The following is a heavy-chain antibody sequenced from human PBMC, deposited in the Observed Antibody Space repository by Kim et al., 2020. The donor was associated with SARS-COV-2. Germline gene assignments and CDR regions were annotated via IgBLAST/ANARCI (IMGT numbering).Heavy chain of an antibody. CDR3: ARGGGGISVLVLVITAAEYYVDY. D-gene: IGHD3-22*01. Sequence: SETLSLTCAVYGGSFSDYSWSWIRQLPGKGLEWIGEINHGGSTNYTPSLKSRVPISVPPSKNPFSLKLISVTAAVTAVYYCARGGGGISVLVLVITAAEYYVDYGGRGTLVTVSS. J-gene: IGHJ4*02. CDR2: INHGGST. CDR1: GGSFSDYS. V-gene: IGHV4-34*01.